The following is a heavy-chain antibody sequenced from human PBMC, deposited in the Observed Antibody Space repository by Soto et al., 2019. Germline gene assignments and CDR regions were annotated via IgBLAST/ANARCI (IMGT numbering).Heavy chain of an antibody. CDR3: AKDFQCGGSGTGYFDN. J-gene: IGHJ4*02. CDR1: GFTFRTNP. CDR2: VSDSGAKT. V-gene: IGHV3-23*01. Sequence: GGSLRLSCVASGFTFRTNPMSWVRQAPGKGLEWVSGVSDSGAKTYYADSVKGRFTVSRYNSKNTLYLEMKSLRAEDTAVYYCAKDFQCGGSGTGYFDNWGQGTLVTVSS. D-gene: IGHD3-10*01.